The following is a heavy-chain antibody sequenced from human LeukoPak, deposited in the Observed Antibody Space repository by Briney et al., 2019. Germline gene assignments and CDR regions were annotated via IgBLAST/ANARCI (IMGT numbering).Heavy chain of an antibody. D-gene: IGHD3-22*01. CDR1: GGSIRNYY. V-gene: IGHV4-59*08. J-gene: IGHJ4*02. Sequence: SETLSLTCTVSGGSIRNYYWNWIRQPPGKGLEWIGYIYNIGGTSYNPSLKSRVTISVDTSKNRFSLKLSSVTAADTAVYYCARHKPGYYDSSPHFDYWGQGTLVTVSS. CDR3: ARHKPGYYDSSPHFDY. CDR2: IYNIGGT.